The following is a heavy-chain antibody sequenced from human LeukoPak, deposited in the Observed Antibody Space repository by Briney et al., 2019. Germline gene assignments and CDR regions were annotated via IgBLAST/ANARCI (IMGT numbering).Heavy chain of an antibody. CDR1: GFTFSSYE. D-gene: IGHD6-13*01. V-gene: IGHV3-48*03. CDR2: ISSSGSTI. Sequence: PGGSLRLSCAASGFTFSSYEMNWVRQAPGKGLEWDSYISSSGSTIYYADSVKGRFTISRDNAKNSLYLQMNSLRAEDTAVYYCARGGCIAAAGIAFDIWGQGTMVTVSS. J-gene: IGHJ3*02. CDR3: ARGGCIAAAGIAFDI.